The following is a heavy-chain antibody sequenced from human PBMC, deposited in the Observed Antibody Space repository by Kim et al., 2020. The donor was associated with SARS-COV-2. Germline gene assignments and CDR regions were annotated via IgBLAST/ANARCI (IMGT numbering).Heavy chain of an antibody. Sequence: AAVKFSCKASGYTFTTYAMNWVRQASGQGLEWIGWSNTNTGNPTYAQGFTGRFVFSLDTSVSTAYLQISSLKAEDTALYYCARDAYCSSTSCRGGYYYYYMDVWGKGTTVTVSS. CDR2: SNTNTGNP. J-gene: IGHJ6*03. D-gene: IGHD2-2*01. V-gene: IGHV7-4-1*02. CDR3: ARDAYCSSTSCRGGYYYYYMDV. CDR1: GYTFTTYA.